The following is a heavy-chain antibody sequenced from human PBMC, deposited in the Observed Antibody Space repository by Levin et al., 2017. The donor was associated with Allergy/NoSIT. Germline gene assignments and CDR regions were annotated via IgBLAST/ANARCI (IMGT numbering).Heavy chain of an antibody. CDR2: INPNSGGT. Sequence: ASVKVSCKASGYTFTGYYLHWVRQAPGQGLEWMGWINPNSGGTNYAQKFQGRVTMTRDTSISTAYMELSRLRSDDTAVYYCARDSGSGPYYDFWSAYAPPLKNWFDPWGQGTLVTVSS. CDR1: GYTFTGYY. J-gene: IGHJ5*02. V-gene: IGHV1-2*02. CDR3: ARDSGSGPYYDFWSAYAPPLKNWFDP. D-gene: IGHD3-3*01.